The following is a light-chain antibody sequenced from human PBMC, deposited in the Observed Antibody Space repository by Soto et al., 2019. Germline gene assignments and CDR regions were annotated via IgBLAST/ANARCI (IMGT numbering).Light chain of an antibody. CDR3: QEYNNWPPGS. J-gene: IGKJ1*01. CDR2: GPG. Sequence: EIVMTQSPATLSVSPGDRVTLSCRASQSVSGNLAGYQQRPGQAPRLLIYGPGTRASGTPVRFSVSGSETEFTLAICSVPSEDVGLYYYQEYNNWPPGSFGQGNKVDSK. CDR1: QSVSGN. V-gene: IGKV3-15*01.